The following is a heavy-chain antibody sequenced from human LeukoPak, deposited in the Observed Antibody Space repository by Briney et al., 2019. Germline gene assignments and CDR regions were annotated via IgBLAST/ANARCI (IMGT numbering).Heavy chain of an antibody. CDR1: GFTFSDHY. Sequence: GGSLRLSCTASGFTFSDHYMSWIRQAPGKGLEWVSSISSSSSYIYYADSVKGRFTISRDNAKNSLYLQMNSLRAEDTAVYYCARDVRVRGPNDYWGQGTLVTVSS. J-gene: IGHJ4*02. D-gene: IGHD3-10*01. CDR3: ARDVRVRGPNDY. CDR2: ISSSSSYI. V-gene: IGHV3-11*06.